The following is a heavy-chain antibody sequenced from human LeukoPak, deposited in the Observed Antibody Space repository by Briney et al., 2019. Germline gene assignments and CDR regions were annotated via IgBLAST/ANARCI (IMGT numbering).Heavy chain of an antibody. CDR3: AKRDPAVGYY. CDR2: ISYSGIT. D-gene: IGHD1-26*01. CDR1: GASISTNNYY. J-gene: IGHJ4*02. Sequence: SETLSLTCTVSGASISTNNYYWGWIRRPPGKGLEWIASISYSGITYYNPSLKSRVAISLDTSKNQFSLKLSSVTAADTAMYYCAKRDPAVGYYWGQGTLVTVSS. V-gene: IGHV4-39*01.